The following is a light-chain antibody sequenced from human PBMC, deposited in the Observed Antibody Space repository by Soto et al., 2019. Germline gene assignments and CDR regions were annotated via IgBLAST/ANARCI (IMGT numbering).Light chain of an antibody. Sequence: EIVSMQSPGTLSLSPGEGATLSCRASQSVNNNYLAWYQQRPGQAPTVLIFDTSRRATGVPDRFSGSGSGTDFTLRISRVEPDDFAVYYCQQYGISQFTFGPGTKVNIK. CDR1: QSVNNNY. CDR2: DTS. J-gene: IGKJ3*01. V-gene: IGKV3-20*01. CDR3: QQYGISQFT.